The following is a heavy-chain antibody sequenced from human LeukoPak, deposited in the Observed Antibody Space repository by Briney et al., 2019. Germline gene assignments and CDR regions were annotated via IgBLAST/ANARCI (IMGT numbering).Heavy chain of an antibody. CDR1: GFTFSSYS. J-gene: IGHJ4*02. D-gene: IGHD1-20*01. CDR2: ISSSSSYI. CDR3: ASWLAEESITGTGHY. Sequence: GGSLRLSCAASGFTFSSYSMNWVRQAPGKGLEWVSSISSSSSYIYYADSVKGRFTISRDNAKNSLYLQMNSLRAEDTAVYYCASWLAEESITGTGHYWGQGTLVTVSS. V-gene: IGHV3-21*01.